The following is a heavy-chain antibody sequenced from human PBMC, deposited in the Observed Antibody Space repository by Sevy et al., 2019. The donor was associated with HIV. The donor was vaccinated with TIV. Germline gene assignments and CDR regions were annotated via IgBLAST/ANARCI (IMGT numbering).Heavy chain of an antibody. Sequence: GGSLRLSSEASGFTCSSYEMIWVRQAPGKGLEWVSYISSSGTTIKYADSVKGRFTISRDNAKNSLYMQMNSLRAEDTAVYYCARVDANYDKGFDPWGQGTLVTVSS. CDR1: GFTCSSYE. V-gene: IGHV3-48*03. J-gene: IGHJ5*02. CDR2: ISSSGTTI. D-gene: IGHD3-22*01. CDR3: ARVDANYDKGFDP.